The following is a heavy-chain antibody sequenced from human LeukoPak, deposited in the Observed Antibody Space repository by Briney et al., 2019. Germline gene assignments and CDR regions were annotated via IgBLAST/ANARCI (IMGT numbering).Heavy chain of an antibody. D-gene: IGHD1-26*01. CDR3: ANELNLDY. CDR1: GFTFSTYS. Sequence: GGSLRLSCAASGFTFSTYSMNWVRQAPGKGLEWVSSISSSSSYIHYADSVEGRFTISRDNAKNSLYLQMNSLRAEDTAVYYCANELNLDYWGQGTLVTVSS. CDR2: ISSSSSYI. V-gene: IGHV3-21*01. J-gene: IGHJ4*02.